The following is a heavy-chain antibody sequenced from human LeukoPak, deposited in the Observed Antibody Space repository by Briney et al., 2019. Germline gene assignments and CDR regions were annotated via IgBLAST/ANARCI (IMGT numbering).Heavy chain of an antibody. D-gene: IGHD6-13*01. J-gene: IGHJ6*03. V-gene: IGHV1-8*01. CDR2: MNPNSGNT. CDR3: ARMFRDLSSWYSTYYYYYMDV. Sequence: GASVKVSCKASGYTFTSYDINWVRQATGQGLEWMGWMNPNSGNTGYAQKFQGRVTMTRNTSISTAYMELSSLRSEDTAVYYCARMFRDLSSWYSTYYYYYMDVWGKGTTVTVSS. CDR1: GYTFTSYD.